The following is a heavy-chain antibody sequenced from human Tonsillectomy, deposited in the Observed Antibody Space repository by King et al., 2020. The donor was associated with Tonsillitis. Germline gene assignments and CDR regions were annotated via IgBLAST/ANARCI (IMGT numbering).Heavy chain of an antibody. CDR3: ARVILGGHFDDSDYGMDV. J-gene: IGHJ6*02. CDR1: GFTVSSNY. CDR2: IYSGGST. V-gene: IGHV3-53*01. Sequence: EVQLVESGGGLIQPGGSLRLSCAASGFTVSSNYMSWVREAPGKGLEWVSVIYSGGSTYYADSVKGRFTISRDTSKNTLYLQLNSLSAEDTAVYNCARVILGGHFDDSDYGMDVWGQGTTVTVSS. D-gene: IGHD3-22*01.